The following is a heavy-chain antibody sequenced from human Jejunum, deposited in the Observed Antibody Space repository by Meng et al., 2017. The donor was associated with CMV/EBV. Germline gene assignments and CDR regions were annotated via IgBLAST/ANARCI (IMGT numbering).Heavy chain of an antibody. Sequence: YALTWGRQAPRKGLEWVSAIGGSGSTTYYADSVKGWFTSSRDNSKNTLYLQMNSLRAEDKAVYYCAKDSVPTYYDSMRLQYYFDYWGQGTLVTVSS. V-gene: IGHV3-23*01. CDR2: IGGSGSTT. CDR3: AKDSVPTYYDSMRLQYYFDY. CDR1: YA. D-gene: IGHD3-22*01. J-gene: IGHJ4*02.